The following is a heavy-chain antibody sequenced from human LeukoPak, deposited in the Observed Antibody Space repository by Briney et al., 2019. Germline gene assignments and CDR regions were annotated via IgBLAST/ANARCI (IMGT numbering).Heavy chain of an antibody. CDR3: AKSDIAAAGTGASDI. D-gene: IGHD6-13*01. CDR1: RFTFSSYA. CDR2: ISGSGGST. Sequence: GGSLRLSCAASRFTFSSYAMSWVRQAPGEGLEWVSGISGSGGSTDYADSVKGRFTISRDNSKNTLYLQMNSLRAEDTAVYYCAKSDIAAAGTGASDIWGQGTMVTVSS. V-gene: IGHV3-23*01. J-gene: IGHJ3*02.